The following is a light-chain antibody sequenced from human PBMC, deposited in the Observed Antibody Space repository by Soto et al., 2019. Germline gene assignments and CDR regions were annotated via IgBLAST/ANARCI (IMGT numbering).Light chain of an antibody. CDR1: SSNIGAGYD. J-gene: IGLJ1*01. V-gene: IGLV1-40*01. CDR2: GNS. CDR3: QSHDSSLSSYV. Sequence: QSVLTQPPSVSGAPGQRVTISCTGRSSNIGAGYDVHWYQQLPGTAPKLLIYGNSNRPSGVPDRFSGSKSGTSAALAITGLQAEDEADYYCQSHDSSLSSYVFGTGTKVTFL.